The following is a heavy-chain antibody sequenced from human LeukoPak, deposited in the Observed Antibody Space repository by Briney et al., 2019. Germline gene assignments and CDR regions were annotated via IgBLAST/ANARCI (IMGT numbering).Heavy chain of an antibody. Sequence: GASVKVSCKASGYTFTGYYMHWVRQAPGQGLEWMGWINHNSGSTNYAQKFQGRVTMTRDMSSSTAYMELSRLRSDDTAVYYCARGWIQLWSDLDYWGQGTLVTVSS. CDR2: INHNSGST. J-gene: IGHJ4*02. CDR3: ARGWIQLWSDLDY. CDR1: GYTFTGYY. D-gene: IGHD5-18*01. V-gene: IGHV1-2*02.